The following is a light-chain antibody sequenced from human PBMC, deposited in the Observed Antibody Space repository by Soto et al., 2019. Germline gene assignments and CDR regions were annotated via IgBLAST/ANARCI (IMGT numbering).Light chain of an antibody. CDR3: QQLTSYPIT. J-gene: IGKJ5*01. Sequence: DIQLSQSPSFLSASVGDRVTITCRASQVISNYLAWYQRKPGKAPKLLISTASILQSGVPSRFSGSGSWTEFTLTISSLQPEDFATYYCQQLTSYPITFGQGTRLEIK. CDR2: TAS. CDR1: QVISNY. V-gene: IGKV1-9*01.